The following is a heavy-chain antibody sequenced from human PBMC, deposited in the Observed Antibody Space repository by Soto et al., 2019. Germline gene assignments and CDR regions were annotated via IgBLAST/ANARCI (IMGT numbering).Heavy chain of an antibody. CDR1: GYTFSSYG. CDR2: ISAGKGDT. J-gene: IGHJ4*02. CDR3: ASEGFTVISSGSCDY. Sequence: VQLVQSGAEVRKPGASVKVSCKASGYTFSSYGISWVRQAPGKGLEWMGWISAGKGDTNYAQKFQGRVRMTTDASTSTAYMDLRSMTSDETAVYYCASEGFTVISSGSCDYWGQGTLVTVSS. D-gene: IGHD1-26*01. V-gene: IGHV1-18*04.